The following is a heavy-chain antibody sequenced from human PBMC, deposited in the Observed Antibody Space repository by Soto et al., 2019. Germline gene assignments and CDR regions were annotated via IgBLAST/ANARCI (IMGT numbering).Heavy chain of an antibody. J-gene: IGHJ4*02. Sequence: QVQLVQSGAEVKKPGASVKVSCKASGYTFSSYAMQWVRQAPGQRLEWMGWINAGNGNTKYSQKFQGRVTITRDTSASTAYMELSSLRSEDTAVYYCAAELLLWFGELCYWGQGTLVTVSS. CDR2: INAGNGNT. CDR3: AAELLLWFGELCY. D-gene: IGHD3-10*01. V-gene: IGHV1-3*01. CDR1: GYTFSSYA.